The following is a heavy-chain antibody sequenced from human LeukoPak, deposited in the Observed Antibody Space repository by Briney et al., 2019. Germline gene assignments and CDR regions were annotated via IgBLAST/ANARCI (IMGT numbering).Heavy chain of an antibody. J-gene: IGHJ4*02. V-gene: IGHV3-48*04. D-gene: IGHD5-18*01. CDR3: ARDLWAWIQPLYFDY. CDR1: GFTFSSYS. CDR2: ISSSSSTI. Sequence: GGSLRLSCAASGFTFSSYSMNWVRQAPGKGLEWVSYISSSSSTIYYADSVKGRFTISRDNAKNSLYLQMNSLRAEDTAVYYCARDLWAWIQPLYFDYWGQGTLVTVSS.